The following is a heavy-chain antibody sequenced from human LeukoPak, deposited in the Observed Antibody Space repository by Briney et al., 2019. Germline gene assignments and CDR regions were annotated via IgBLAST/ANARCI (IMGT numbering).Heavy chain of an antibody. CDR2: IIPIFGTA. CDR3: AREAGGSGTYYSDWFDP. V-gene: IGHV1-69*05. J-gene: IGHJ5*02. D-gene: IGHD3-10*01. CDR1: GGTFSSYA. Sequence: ASVKVSCKASGGTFSSYAISWVRQAPGQGLEWMGGIIPIFGTANYAQKFQGRVTITTDESTSTAYMELSSLRSEDTAVYYCAREAGGSGTYYSDWFDPWGQGTLVTVSS.